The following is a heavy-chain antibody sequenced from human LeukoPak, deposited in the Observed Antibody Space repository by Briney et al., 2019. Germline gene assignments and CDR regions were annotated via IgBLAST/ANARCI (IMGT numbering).Heavy chain of an antibody. CDR2: ISSSSSYI. V-gene: IGHV3-21*01. CDR1: GFTISSYS. D-gene: IGHD3-3*01. CDR3: ASKKADFWSGPFYYFDY. Sequence: GGSLRPSCAASGFTISSYSMNWVRQAPGKGLEWVSSISSSSSYIYYADSVKGRFTISRDNAKNSLYLQMNSLRAEDTAVYYCASKKADFWSGPFYYFDYWGQGTLVTVSS. J-gene: IGHJ4*02.